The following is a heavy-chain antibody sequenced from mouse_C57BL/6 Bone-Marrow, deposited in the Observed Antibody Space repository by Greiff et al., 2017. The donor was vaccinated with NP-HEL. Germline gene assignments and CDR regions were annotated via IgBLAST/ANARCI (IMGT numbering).Heavy chain of an antibody. CDR3: ARLTYDYDGYYYAMDY. Sequence: EVKVEESGPGLAKPSQTLSLTCSVTGFSITSDYWTWIRKFPGNKLEYMGYISYSGSTYYNPSLKSRLSITRDTSKNQYYLQLKSVTTEDTATYYCARLTYDYDGYYYAMDYWGQGTSVTVSS. J-gene: IGHJ4*01. D-gene: IGHD2-4*01. CDR2: ISYSGST. CDR1: GFSITSDY. V-gene: IGHV3-8*01.